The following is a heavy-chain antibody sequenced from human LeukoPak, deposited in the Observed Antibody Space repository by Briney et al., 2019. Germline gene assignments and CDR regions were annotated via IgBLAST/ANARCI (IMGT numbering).Heavy chain of an antibody. V-gene: IGHV4-39*01. Sequence: SETLSLTCTVSGGSISSSSYYWGWIRQPPGKGLEWIGSIYYSGSTYYNPSLKSRVTISVDTSKNQFSLKLSSVTAADTAVYYCARSSYGDLYYYWGQGTLVTVSS. CDR3: ARSSYGDLYYY. CDR1: GGSISSSSYY. J-gene: IGHJ4*02. D-gene: IGHD4-17*01. CDR2: IYYSGST.